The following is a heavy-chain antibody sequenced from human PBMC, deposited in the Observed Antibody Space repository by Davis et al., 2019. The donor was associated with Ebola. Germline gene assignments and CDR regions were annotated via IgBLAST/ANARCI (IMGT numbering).Heavy chain of an antibody. CDR2: ISGSGGST. J-gene: IGHJ4*02. CDR3: AREYSYGSSYFDY. CDR1: GFTFSSYA. D-gene: IGHD5-18*01. V-gene: IGHV3-23*01. Sequence: GESLKISCAASGFTFSSYAMSWVRQAPGKGLEWVSAISGSGGSTYYADSVKGRFTISRHNSKNTLYLQMNSLRAEDTAVYYCAREYSYGSSYFDYWGQGTLVTVSS.